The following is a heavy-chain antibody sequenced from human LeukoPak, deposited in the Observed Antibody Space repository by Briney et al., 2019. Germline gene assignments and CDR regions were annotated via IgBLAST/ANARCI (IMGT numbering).Heavy chain of an antibody. CDR1: GYTFTSYY. CDR3: AKDRRYYYDSSGYIPFDY. V-gene: IGHV1-46*01. D-gene: IGHD3-22*01. J-gene: IGHJ4*02. CDR2: INPRAGGT. Sequence: ASVKVSCKASGYTFTSYYIHWVRQAPGQGLEWMGLINPRAGGTSYAQKFQDRVTMTRDMSTTTVYLGLNSLRSEDTAVYYCAKDRRYYYDSSGYIPFDYWGQGTLVTVSS.